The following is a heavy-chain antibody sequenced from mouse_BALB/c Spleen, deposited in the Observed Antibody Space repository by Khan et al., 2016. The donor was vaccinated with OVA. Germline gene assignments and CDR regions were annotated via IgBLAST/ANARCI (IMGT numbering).Heavy chain of an antibody. Sequence: EVELVESGGGLVQPGGSLKLSCAASGFTFSSNTMSWVRQTPEKRLEWVAYLTNGGGSTYYPDTVKGRFTISSDNAKNTQYLQMSSLKSEDTAMYYCARVPTFITTALDYWGQGTSVTVSS. D-gene: IGHD1-2*01. CDR3: ARVPTFITTALDY. J-gene: IGHJ4*01. CDR1: GFTFSSNT. V-gene: IGHV5-12-2*01. CDR2: LTNGGGST.